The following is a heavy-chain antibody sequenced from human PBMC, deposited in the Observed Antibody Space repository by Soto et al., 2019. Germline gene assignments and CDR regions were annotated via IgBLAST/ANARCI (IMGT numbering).Heavy chain of an antibody. Sequence: GASVKVSCKASGGTFSSYAISWVRQAPGQGLEWMGGIIPIFGTANYAQKFQGRVTITADESTSTAHMELSSLRSEDTAVYYCAVTYYYDSSGQTPLDYWGQGTLVTVSS. CDR1: GGTFSSYA. CDR2: IIPIFGTA. J-gene: IGHJ4*02. V-gene: IGHV1-69*13. CDR3: AVTYYYDSSGQTPLDY. D-gene: IGHD3-22*01.